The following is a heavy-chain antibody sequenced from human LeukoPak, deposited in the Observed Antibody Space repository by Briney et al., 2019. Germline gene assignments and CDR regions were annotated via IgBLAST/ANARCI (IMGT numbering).Heavy chain of an antibody. CDR3: ARVRPDSSGRYGHFDC. CDR1: GFTFSSYE. D-gene: IGHD6-19*01. V-gene: IGHV3-48*03. Sequence: PGGSLRLSCAASGFTFSSYEMNWIRQAPGKGLDWVSYISRGGFTIYYADSVKGRFTISRDNARDSLYLQMNSLRAEDTAVYYCARVRPDSSGRYGHFDCWGQGTLVTVSS. CDR2: ISRGGFTI. J-gene: IGHJ4*02.